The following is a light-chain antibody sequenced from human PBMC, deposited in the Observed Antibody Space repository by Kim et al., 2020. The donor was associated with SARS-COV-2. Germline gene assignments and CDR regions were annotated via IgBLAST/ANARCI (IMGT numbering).Light chain of an antibody. CDR2: VAS. CDR1: QDIDTW. Sequence: IRMTLSPSSVSASVGDRVTITCRASQDIDTWLAWYQHKPGKAPKVLIYVASSLQSGVPSRFSGSGSGTDFTLTISNLLPEDFATYYCQQTNNFPYTFGQGTKLEI. V-gene: IGKV1-12*01. CDR3: QQTNNFPYT. J-gene: IGKJ2*01.